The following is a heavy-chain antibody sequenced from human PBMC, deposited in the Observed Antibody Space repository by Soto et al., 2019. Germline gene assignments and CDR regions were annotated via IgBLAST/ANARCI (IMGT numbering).Heavy chain of an antibody. CDR2: IYYSGST. J-gene: IGHJ4*02. V-gene: IGHV4-61*08. D-gene: IGHD4-17*01. CDR3: ARDDYGDEFDY. CDR1: GGSISSGGYY. Sequence: SSETLSLTCTVSGGSISSGGYYWSWIRQHPGKGLEWIGYIYYSGSTNYNPSLKSRVTISVDTSKNQFSLKLSSVTAADTAVYYCARDDYGDEFDYWGQGTLVTVSS.